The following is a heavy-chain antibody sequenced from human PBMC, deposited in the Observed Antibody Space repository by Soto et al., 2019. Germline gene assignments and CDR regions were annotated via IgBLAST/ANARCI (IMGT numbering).Heavy chain of an antibody. CDR3: AKDHDEDFGYDLDYFNY. Sequence: EVQLVESGGGLVQPGRSLRLSCAASGFTFDDYAMHWVRQAPGKGLEWVSGISWEGGSIGYAGSVKGRFTISRDNAKNXXYLQMNSLRAEDTALYYCAKDHDEDFGYDLDYFNYWGQGTLVTVSS. CDR2: ISWEGGSI. J-gene: IGHJ4*02. V-gene: IGHV3-9*01. CDR1: GFTFDDYA. D-gene: IGHD5-12*01.